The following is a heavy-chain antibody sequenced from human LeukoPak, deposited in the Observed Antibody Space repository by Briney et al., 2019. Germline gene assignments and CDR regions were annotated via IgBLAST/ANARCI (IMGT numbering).Heavy chain of an antibody. CDR3: ARGPSGYHNT. D-gene: IGHD5-12*01. V-gene: IGHV3-30*03. J-gene: IGHJ4*02. CDR1: GFTFSSYG. CDR2: ISYDGSNK. Sequence: GSLRLSCAASGFTFSSYGMHWVRQAPGKGLEWVAVISYDGSNKYYADSVKGRFTISRDNSKNTLYLQMNSLRAEDTAVYYCARGPSGYHNTGGQGTLVTVSS.